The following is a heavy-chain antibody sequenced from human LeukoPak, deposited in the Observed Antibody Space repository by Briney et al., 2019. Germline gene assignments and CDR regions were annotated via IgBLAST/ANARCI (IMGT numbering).Heavy chain of an antibody. Sequence: PGGSLKLSCAASGFTFSDYSVNWVRQAPGKGLEWVSCISRDGYYMYYADSVKGRFIISRDNSKNTLYLQMKSLRAEDTAVYYCASGKRYSTGWYYFDNWGQGTLVTVSS. CDR1: GFTFSDYS. V-gene: IGHV3-21*04. CDR3: ASGKRYSTGWYYFDN. J-gene: IGHJ4*02. CDR2: ISRDGYYM. D-gene: IGHD6-19*01.